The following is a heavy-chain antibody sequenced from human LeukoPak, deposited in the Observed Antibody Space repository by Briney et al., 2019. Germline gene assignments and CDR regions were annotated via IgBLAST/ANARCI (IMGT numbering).Heavy chain of an antibody. CDR1: GVSFSDYH. D-gene: IGHD1-26*01. V-gene: IGHV4-34*01. CDR2: INHSGST. J-gene: IGHJ4*02. Sequence: SETLSLTCAVYGVSFSDYHRSWIRQPPGKGLEWIGEINHSGSTNYNPSLKSRLTISVDTSKNQFSLKLSSVPAEDTAVYYCAREPCTGSSTDYWGQGTLVTVSS. CDR3: AREPCTGSSTDY.